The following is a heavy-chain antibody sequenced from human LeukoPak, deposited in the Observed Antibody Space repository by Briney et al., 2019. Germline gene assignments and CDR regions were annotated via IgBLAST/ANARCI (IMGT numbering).Heavy chain of an antibody. J-gene: IGHJ4*02. CDR3: ASNSYGKRSDY. Sequence: GGSLRLSCAASGLTFSSHWMHWVRQAPGKGLVWVSRITNDGSSTTYADSVKGRFTISRDNAKNMLYLQVNSLRAEDTAVYYCASNSYGKRSDYWGQGTLVTVSS. D-gene: IGHD5-18*01. CDR1: GLTFSSHW. V-gene: IGHV3-74*01. CDR2: ITNDGSST.